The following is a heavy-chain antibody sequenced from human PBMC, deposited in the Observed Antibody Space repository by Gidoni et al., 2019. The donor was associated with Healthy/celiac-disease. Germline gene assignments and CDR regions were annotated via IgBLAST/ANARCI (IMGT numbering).Heavy chain of an antibody. CDR3: ARTGRFFNWFDP. V-gene: IGHV3-11*01. Sequence: QVQLVESGGGVVKPGGSLRLSGAAAGCTFSDSYMSWIRQAPGKGLEWVSYISSSCSTIYYAASVPGRFTISRDNANNSLYLQLTSLRAEDTAVYYCARTGRFFNWFDPWGQGPLVTVSS. CDR2: ISSSCSTI. D-gene: IGHD3-3*01. CDR1: GCTFSDSY. J-gene: IGHJ5*02.